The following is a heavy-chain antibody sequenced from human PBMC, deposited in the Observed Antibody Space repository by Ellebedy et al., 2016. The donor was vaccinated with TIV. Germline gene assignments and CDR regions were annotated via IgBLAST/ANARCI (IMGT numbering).Heavy chain of an antibody. CDR3: ARDHEIGWFGESPTYGMDV. J-gene: IGHJ6*02. CDR1: GYTFTSYG. D-gene: IGHD3-10*01. CDR2: ISAYNGNT. V-gene: IGHV1-18*04. Sequence: ASVKVSXKASGYTFTSYGISWVRQAPGQGLEWMGWISAYNGNTNYAQKLQGRVTMTTDTSTSTAYMELRSLRSDDTAVYYCARDHEIGWFGESPTYGMDVWGQGTTVTVSS.